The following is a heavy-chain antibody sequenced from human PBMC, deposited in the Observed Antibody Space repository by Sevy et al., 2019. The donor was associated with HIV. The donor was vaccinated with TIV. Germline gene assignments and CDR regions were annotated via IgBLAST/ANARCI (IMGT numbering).Heavy chain of an antibody. J-gene: IGHJ4*02. D-gene: IGHD5-18*01. CDR3: ARGKSGYGYGLDY. CDR2: IYSDGST. CDR1: GFPVSSNY. Sequence: GSLRLSCAASGFPVSSNYMSWVRQAPGKGLEWVSVIYSDGSTYHADSVKGRFTISRDNSKNTLYLQMNSLRVEDTAVYYCARGKSGYGYGLDYWGQGPLVTVSS. V-gene: IGHV3-66*01.